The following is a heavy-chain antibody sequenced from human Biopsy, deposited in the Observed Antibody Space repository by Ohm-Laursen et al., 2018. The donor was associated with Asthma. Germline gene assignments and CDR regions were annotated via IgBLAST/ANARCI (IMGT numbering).Heavy chain of an antibody. J-gene: IGHJ6*02. CDR2: IHYSGTT. CDR3: VRGSSSWHHGPFHYYYGLDV. CDR1: SGSGGYMRSGNYY. D-gene: IGHD6-13*01. Sequence: TLSLTCSLSSGSGGYMRSGNYYWGWIRQPPGKGREWIGSIHYSGTTYYNPSLESRVTVSEDTSKNQFSLKLTSVTAADTAVYYCVRGSSSWHHGPFHYYYGLDVWGQGTTATVSS. V-gene: IGHV4-39*01.